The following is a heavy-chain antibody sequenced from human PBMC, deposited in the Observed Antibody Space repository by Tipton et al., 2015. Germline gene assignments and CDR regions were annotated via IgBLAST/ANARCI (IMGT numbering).Heavy chain of an antibody. CDR3: ARGQDENTLGEYYTH. CDR2: IFSGGST. J-gene: IGHJ1*01. V-gene: IGHV4-61*01. CDR1: GDSVNSGNYY. Sequence: LRLSCTVSGDSVNSGNYYWGWIRQPPGKGLEWIGYIFSGGSTNSNPSVKSRVTIFLTSNKQFSLEMTSVTAADTAIYYCARGQDENTLGEYYTHWGQGTLVTVSS. D-gene: IGHD3-3*01.